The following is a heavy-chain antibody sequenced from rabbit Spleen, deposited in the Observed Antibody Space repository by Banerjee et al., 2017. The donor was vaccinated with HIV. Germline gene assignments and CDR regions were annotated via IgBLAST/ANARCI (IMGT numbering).Heavy chain of an antibody. V-gene: IGHV1S40*01. CDR1: GVSFSSNHY. D-gene: IGHD1-1*01. CDR2: INASTAKP. CDR3: ARDLVGVIGWNFSL. Sequence: QSLEESGGDLVKPGASLTLTCTASGVSFSSNHYMCWVRQAPGKGLEWIACINASTAKPVYATWASGRFTISRTSSTTVTLRMTSLTVADRAAYFCARDLVGVIGWNFSLWGQGTLVTVS. J-gene: IGHJ3*01.